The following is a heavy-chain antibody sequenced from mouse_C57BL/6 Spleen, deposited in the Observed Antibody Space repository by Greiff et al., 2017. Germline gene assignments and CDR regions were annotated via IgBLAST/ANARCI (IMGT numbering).Heavy chain of an antibody. Sequence: VQLQQPGAELVKPGASVTLSCKASGYTFTSYWMHWVKQRPGQGLEWIGMIHPNSGSTNYNEKFKSKATLTVDKSSSTAYMQLSSLTSEDSAVYYCARWGLPMGFDYWGQGTTRTVSS. CDR2: IHPNSGST. CDR1: GYTFTSYW. D-gene: IGHD2-4*01. J-gene: IGHJ2*01. V-gene: IGHV1-64*01. CDR3: ARWGLPMGFDY.